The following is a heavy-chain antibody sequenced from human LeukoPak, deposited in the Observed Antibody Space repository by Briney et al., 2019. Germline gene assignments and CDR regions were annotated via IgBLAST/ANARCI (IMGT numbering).Heavy chain of an antibody. CDR3: ARSISGYYSKHYYFYMDV. V-gene: IGHV4-59*01. J-gene: IGHJ6*03. Sequence: PSETLSLTCSVSGASISSYFWSWIRQPPGKGLEWIGYIYYSGTTNYNPSLKSRIAISLDTSKKQFSLRMRSVPAADTAVYYCARSISGYYSKHYYFYMDVWGKGTTVTVSS. CDR1: GASISSYF. CDR2: IYYSGTT. D-gene: IGHD3-22*01.